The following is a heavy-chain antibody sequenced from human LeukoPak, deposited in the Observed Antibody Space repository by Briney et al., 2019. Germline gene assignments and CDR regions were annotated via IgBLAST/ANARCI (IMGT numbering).Heavy chain of an antibody. CDR2: IDHSGST. CDR3: ARRGSGWSD. V-gene: IGHV4-38-2*02. CDR1: GYTINKGYY. J-gene: IGHJ4*02. D-gene: IGHD6-19*01. Sequence: SETLSLTCSVSGYTINKGYYWGWVRQPPGKGLEWIGEIDHSGSTNYNPSLKSRVTISVDTSNNQFSLKLTSVTAADTAVYYCARRGSGWSDWGQGTRVTVSS.